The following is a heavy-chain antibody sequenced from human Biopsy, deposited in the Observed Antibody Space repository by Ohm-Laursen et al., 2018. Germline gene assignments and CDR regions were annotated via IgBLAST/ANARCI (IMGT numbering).Heavy chain of an antibody. J-gene: IGHJ6*02. V-gene: IGHV4-34*01. CDR1: GESFNGYY. CDR3: VRGVDYYDPYHYYALDV. D-gene: IGHD3-22*01. CDR2: INHSGRT. Sequence: SDTLSLTCAVYGESFNGYYWSWIRQTPGKRLEWIGEINHSGRTNYNPSLKSRVTISVDTSKNQFSLKVRSVTAADTAVYYCVRGVDYYDPYHYYALDVWGQGTTVTVSS.